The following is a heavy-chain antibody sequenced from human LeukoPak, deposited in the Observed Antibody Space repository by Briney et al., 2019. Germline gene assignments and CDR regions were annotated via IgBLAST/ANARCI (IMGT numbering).Heavy chain of an antibody. CDR3: ARRYCSGGSCYSDNWFDP. D-gene: IGHD2-15*01. V-gene: IGHV4-39*01. CDR1: GGSISSSSYY. Sequence: SETLSLTCTVSGGSISSSSYYWGWIRQPPGKGLEWIGSIYYSGSTYYNPSLKSRVTISVDTSKNQCSLKLSSVTAADTAVYYCARRYCSGGSCYSDNWFDPWGQGTLVTVSS. J-gene: IGHJ5*02. CDR2: IYYSGST.